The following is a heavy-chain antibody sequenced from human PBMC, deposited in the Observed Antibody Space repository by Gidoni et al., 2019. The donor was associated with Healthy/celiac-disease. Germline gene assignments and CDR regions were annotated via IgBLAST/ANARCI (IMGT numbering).Heavy chain of an antibody. V-gene: IGHV1-8*01. CDR2: MNPNSGNT. D-gene: IGHD1-26*01. CDR1: GYTFTSYD. Sequence: QVQLVQSGAEVKKPGASVKVSCKASGYTFTSYDINWVRQATGQGLEWMGWMNPNSGNTGYAQKFQGRVTMTRNTSISTAYMELSSLRSEDTAVYYCARVPTQVGVFSGSRFDYWGQGTLVTVSS. J-gene: IGHJ4*02. CDR3: ARVPTQVGVFSGSRFDY.